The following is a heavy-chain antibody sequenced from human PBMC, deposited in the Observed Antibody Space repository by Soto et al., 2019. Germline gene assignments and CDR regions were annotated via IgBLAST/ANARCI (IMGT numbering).Heavy chain of an antibody. CDR3: ATCKLGEYYYAMDM. D-gene: IGHD7-27*01. Sequence: PSETLSLTCGVSGDSITTYKWWTWVRQTPGRGLEWIGEIYDSGNTRYNPSLRSRVTISKDTSKNQLSLKLNSVTVADTAVYYCATCKLGEYYYAMDMWGQGTTVTVSS. CDR2: IYDSGNT. CDR1: GDSITTYKW. V-gene: IGHV4-4*02. J-gene: IGHJ6*02.